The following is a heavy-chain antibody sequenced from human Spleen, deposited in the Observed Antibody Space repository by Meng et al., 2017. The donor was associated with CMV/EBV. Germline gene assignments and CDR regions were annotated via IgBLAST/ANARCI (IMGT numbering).Heavy chain of an antibody. CDR1: GYTFTGYY. D-gene: IGHD2-2*01. V-gene: IGHV1-2*02. CDR3: ARAHQYCSSTSCYPGY. Sequence: ASVKVSCKASGYTFTGYYMHWVRQAPGQGLEWMGWINPNSGGTNYAQKFQGRVTMTRDTSISTAHMELSRLRSDDTAVYYCARAHQYCSSTSCYPGYWGQGTLVTVSS. J-gene: IGHJ4*02. CDR2: INPNSGGT.